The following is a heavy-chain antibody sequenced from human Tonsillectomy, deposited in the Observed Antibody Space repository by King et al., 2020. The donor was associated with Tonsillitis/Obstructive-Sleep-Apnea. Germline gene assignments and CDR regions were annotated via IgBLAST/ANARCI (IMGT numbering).Heavy chain of an antibody. V-gene: IGHV5-51*01. J-gene: IGHJ4*02. Sequence: QLVQSGAEVXKPGESLKISXXGXGYNFPNYWIGWXRXXPXKGXXXMXXXXXXXXXXXYXPXXXXQVTISADXXTSTAYLQWSSLKASDTAMYYCARHITGGDASDYWGQGPLVTVSS. CDR3: ARHITGGDASDY. CDR1: GYNFPNYW. D-gene: IGHD2-21*02. CDR2: XXXXXXXX.